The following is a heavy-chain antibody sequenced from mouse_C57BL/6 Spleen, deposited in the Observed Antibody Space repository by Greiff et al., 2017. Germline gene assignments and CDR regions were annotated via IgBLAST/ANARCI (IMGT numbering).Heavy chain of an antibody. V-gene: IGHV1-26*01. J-gene: IGHJ3*01. CDR3: ARSESNWVFAY. D-gene: IGHD4-1*01. CDR1: GYTFTDYY. Sequence: EVQLQQSGPELVKPGASVKISCKASGYTFTDYYMNWVKQSHGKSLEWIGDINPNNGGTSYNQKFKGKATLTVDKSSSTAYMELRSLTSEDSAVYYCARSESNWVFAYWGQGTLVTVSA. CDR2: INPNNGGT.